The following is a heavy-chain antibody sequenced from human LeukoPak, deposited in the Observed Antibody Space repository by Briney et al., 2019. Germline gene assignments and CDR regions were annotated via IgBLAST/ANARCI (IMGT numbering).Heavy chain of an antibody. J-gene: IGHJ4*02. V-gene: IGHV4-31*03. CDR1: GDSINSAGSY. CDR2: IHYSGNT. CDR3: ARGSGAYGDHYFDY. D-gene: IGHD4-17*01. Sequence: SQTLSLTCTVSGDSINSAGSYWSWIRQHPGKGLEWIGYIHYSGNTYYNPSLKSRVTISVDTSQNQFSLRLRSVTAADTAVYYCARGSGAYGDHYFDYWGQGTLVTVSS.